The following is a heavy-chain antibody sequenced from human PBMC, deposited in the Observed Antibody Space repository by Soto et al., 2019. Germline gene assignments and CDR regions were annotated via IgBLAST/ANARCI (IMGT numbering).Heavy chain of an antibody. D-gene: IGHD3-3*02. J-gene: IGHJ5*02. Sequence: PSRTLALTCTVSGDSIISSAFYWGWVRQTPGKGLEWIGSIFYLGSSYYNPSLKSRVTMSVDTSKNQFSLRLRSVTAADTALYFCARHSLALRKNNWFDPWGQGIMVTVS. CDR2: IFYLGSS. CDR3: ARHSLALRKNNWFDP. V-gene: IGHV4-39*01. CDR1: GDSIISSAFY.